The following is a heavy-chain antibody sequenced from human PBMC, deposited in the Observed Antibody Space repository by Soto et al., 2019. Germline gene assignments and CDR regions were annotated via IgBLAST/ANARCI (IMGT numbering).Heavy chain of an antibody. V-gene: IGHV1-69*13. Sequence: ASVKVSCKASGGTFSSYAISWVRQAPGQGLEWMGGIIPIFGTANYAQKFQGRVTITADESTSTAYMELSSLRSEDTAVYYCARKPPAAIVSQKSYYYGMDVWGQGTTVTVSS. CDR1: GGTFSSYA. CDR2: IIPIFGTA. D-gene: IGHD2-2*01. CDR3: ARKPPAAIVSQKSYYYGMDV. J-gene: IGHJ6*02.